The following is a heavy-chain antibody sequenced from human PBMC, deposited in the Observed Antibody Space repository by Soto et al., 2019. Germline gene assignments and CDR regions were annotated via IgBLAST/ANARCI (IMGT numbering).Heavy chain of an antibody. Sequence: GGSLRLSCTASGFTFSSYAMSWVRQAPGKGMEWVAAISGSDDTTYYADSVKGRFTISRDNSKNTLYLQMNSLRAEDTAVYYCTRDLRVTMVRGVIIPHGFWSQGTLDSVS. CDR3: TRDLRVTMVRGVIIPHGF. J-gene: IGHJ4*02. CDR1: GFTFSSYA. CDR2: ISGSDDTT. D-gene: IGHD3-10*01. V-gene: IGHV3-23*01.